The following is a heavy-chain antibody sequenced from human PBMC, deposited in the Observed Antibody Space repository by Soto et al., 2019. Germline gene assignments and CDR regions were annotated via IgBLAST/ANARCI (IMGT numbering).Heavy chain of an antibody. J-gene: IGHJ6*03. CDR3: ARRARADFYYMDV. V-gene: IGHV3-23*01. CDR1: GFTFSSYA. Sequence: PGGSLRLSCAASGFTFSSYAMRWVRQAPGKGLEWVSAISSNGAFTYYADSVKGRFTVSRDNSKNTLYLQMSSLRAEDTAVYYCARRARADFYYMDVWGKGTTVTVSS. CDR2: ISSNGAFT.